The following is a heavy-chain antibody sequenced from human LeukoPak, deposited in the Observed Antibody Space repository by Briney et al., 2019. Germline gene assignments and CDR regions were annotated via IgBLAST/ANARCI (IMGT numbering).Heavy chain of an antibody. Sequence: ASVKVSCKASGYTFTGYYMHWVRQAPGQGLEWMGWINPNSGGTNYAQKFQGRVTMTRDTSISTAYMELSRLRSDDTAVYYCAREGPGIVVESFDPWGQGTLVTVCS. V-gene: IGHV1-2*02. CDR3: AREGPGIVVESFDP. CDR2: INPNSGGT. CDR1: GYTFTGYY. J-gene: IGHJ5*02. D-gene: IGHD2-2*01.